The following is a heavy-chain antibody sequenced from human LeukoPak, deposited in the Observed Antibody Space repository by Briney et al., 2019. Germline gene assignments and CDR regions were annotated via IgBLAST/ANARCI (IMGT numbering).Heavy chain of an antibody. D-gene: IGHD5-18*01. V-gene: IGHV3-74*01. CDR1: GFTFSSYW. CDR2: INSDGSST. CDR3: ERKNGWIRGFDY. J-gene: IGHJ4*02. Sequence: GGSLRLSCAASGFTFSSYWMHWVRQAPGKGLVWVSRINSDGSSTSYADSVKGRFTISRDNAKNTLYLQMNSLRAEDTAVYYCERKNGWIRGFDYWGQGTLVTVSS.